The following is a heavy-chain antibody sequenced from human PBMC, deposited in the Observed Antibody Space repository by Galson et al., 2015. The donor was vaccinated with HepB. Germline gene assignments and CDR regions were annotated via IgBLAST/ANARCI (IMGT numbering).Heavy chain of an antibody. V-gene: IGHV3-74*01. CDR1: GFTFSSYW. Sequence: SLRLSCAASGFTFSSYWMHWVRQAPGKGLVWVSRINSDGSTTTYADSVKGRFTISRDNAKNTLYLQMNSLRAEDTAVYYCARGQVPAAIRRWFDPWGQGTLVTVSS. D-gene: IGHD2-2*01. CDR3: ARGQVPAAIRRWFDP. J-gene: IGHJ5*02. CDR2: INSDGSTT.